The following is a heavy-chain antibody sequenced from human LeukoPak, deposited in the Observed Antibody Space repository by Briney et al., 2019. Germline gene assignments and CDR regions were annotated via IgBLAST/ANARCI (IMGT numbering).Heavy chain of an antibody. CDR1: GFTFSGYW. D-gene: IGHD6-19*01. Sequence: GGSLRLSCAASGFTFSGYWMHWVRQAPGKGLVWVSRISTDGSSNTYADSVKGRFTISRDNAKNTLYPQMNSLRAEDTAVYYCARGRLTSSWYYFDYWGQGTLVTVSS. V-gene: IGHV3-74*01. CDR3: ARGRLTSSWYYFDY. CDR2: ISTDGSSN. J-gene: IGHJ4*02.